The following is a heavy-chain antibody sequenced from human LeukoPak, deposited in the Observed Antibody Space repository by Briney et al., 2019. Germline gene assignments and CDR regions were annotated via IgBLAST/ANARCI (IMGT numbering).Heavy chain of an antibody. V-gene: IGHV1-8*01. CDR3: ARGSITYYYDRSGPYNWFDP. D-gene: IGHD3-22*01. J-gene: IGHJ5*02. Sequence: ASVKVSCKASGYTFTSYDINWVRQATGQGLEWMGWMNPNSGNTGYAQKFQGRVTMTRNTSISTAYMELSSLRSEDTAVYYCARGSITYYYDRSGPYNWFDPWGQGTLVTVSS. CDR2: MNPNSGNT. CDR1: GYTFTSYD.